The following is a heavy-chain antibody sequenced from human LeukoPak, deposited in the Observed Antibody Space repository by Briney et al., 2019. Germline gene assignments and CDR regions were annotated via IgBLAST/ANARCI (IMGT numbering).Heavy chain of an antibody. J-gene: IGHJ4*02. CDR2: INPNSGGT. Sequence: GASVKVSCKASGYTFTGYYIHWVRQAPGQGLEWMGWINPNSGGTSYAQKFQGRVTMTRDRSINTAYMDLRSLTYDGTAVYYCARDKPAEAALDFWGQGTLVTVSS. CDR1: GYTFTGYY. V-gene: IGHV1-2*02. CDR3: ARDKPAEAALDF.